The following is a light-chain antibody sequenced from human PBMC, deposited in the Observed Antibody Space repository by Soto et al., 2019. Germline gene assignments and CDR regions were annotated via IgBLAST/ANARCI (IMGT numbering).Light chain of an antibody. J-gene: IGLJ1*01. CDR1: SSDVGGYNY. CDR2: EVS. V-gene: IGLV2-8*01. Sequence: QSVLTQPPSSSGSPGRSVTISCTGTSSDVGGYNYVSWYQQHPGKAPKLMIYEVSKRPSGVPDRFSGSKSGNTASLTVSGLQAEDEAVYYCSSYAGSNNFDVFGTGTKVTVL. CDR3: SSYAGSNNFDV.